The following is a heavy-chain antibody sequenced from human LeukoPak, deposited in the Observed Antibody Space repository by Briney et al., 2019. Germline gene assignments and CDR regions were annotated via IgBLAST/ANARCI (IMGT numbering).Heavy chain of an antibody. CDR2: FDPEDDET. CDR3: ATHFYSSSGSFYLLAL. Sequence: ASVKVSCKVSGHTLSELSMHWVRQAPGKGLEWIGGFDPEDDETIYAQKFQGRVTVTEDTSTDTAYMELSSLRSEDTALYYCATHFYSSSGSFYLLALWGQGTLVTVSS. CDR1: GHTLSELS. J-gene: IGHJ4*02. V-gene: IGHV1-24*01. D-gene: IGHD3-10*01.